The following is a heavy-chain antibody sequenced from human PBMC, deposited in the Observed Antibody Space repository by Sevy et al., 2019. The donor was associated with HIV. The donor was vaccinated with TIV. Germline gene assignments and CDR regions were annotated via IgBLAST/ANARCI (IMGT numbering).Heavy chain of an antibody. J-gene: IGHJ6*02. Sequence: GGSLRLSCAASGFTFSSYAMHWVRQAPGKGLEWVAVISYDGSNKYYADSVKGRFTISRDNSKNTRYLQMNRLRAEDTAVYYCARETHIAAAGTDYYYGMDVWGQGTTVTVSS. V-gene: IGHV3-30*04. D-gene: IGHD6-13*01. CDR1: GFTFSSYA. CDR3: ARETHIAAAGTDYYYGMDV. CDR2: ISYDGSNK.